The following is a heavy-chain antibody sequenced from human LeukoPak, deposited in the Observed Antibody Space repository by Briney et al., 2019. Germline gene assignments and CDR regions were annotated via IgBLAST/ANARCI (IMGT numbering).Heavy chain of an antibody. CDR3: ARGSTPPRIVGALDY. CDR2: INPNSGGT. CDR1: GYTFTGYY. V-gene: IGHV1-2*02. Sequence: ASVKVSCKASGYTFTGYYMHWVRQAPGQGLEWMGWINPNSGGTNYAQKFQGRVTMTRDTSISTAYMELSRLRSDDTAVYYCARGSTPPRIVGALDYWGQGTLVTVSS. D-gene: IGHD1-26*01. J-gene: IGHJ4*02.